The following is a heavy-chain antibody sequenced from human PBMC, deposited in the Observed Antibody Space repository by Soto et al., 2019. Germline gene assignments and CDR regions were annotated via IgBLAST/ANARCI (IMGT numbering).Heavy chain of an antibody. J-gene: IGHJ4*02. CDR2: ISAYNGNT. Sequence: GASVKVSCKACGYTFNRYVISWVRQAPGQGLEWMGWISAYNGNTNYAQKLQGRVTMTTDTSTSTAYMELRSLRSDDTAVYYCARLYYYDSSGYYYVEDFWGQGTLVTVSS. CDR1: GYTFNRYV. D-gene: IGHD3-22*01. V-gene: IGHV1-18*01. CDR3: ARLYYYDSSGYYYVEDF.